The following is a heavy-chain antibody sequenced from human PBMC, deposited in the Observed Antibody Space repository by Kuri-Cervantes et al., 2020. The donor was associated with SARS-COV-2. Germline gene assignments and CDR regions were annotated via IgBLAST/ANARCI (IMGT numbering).Heavy chain of an antibody. CDR2: INPNSGGT. CDR1: GYTFTGYY. Sequence: ASVKVSCKASGYTFTGYYMHWVRQAPGQGLEWMGWINPNSGGTNYAQKFQGWVTMTRDTSISTVYMELSRLRSDDTAVYYCVRSTPSRRLVVISQGGAFDIWGQGTMVTVSS. J-gene: IGHJ3*02. V-gene: IGHV1-2*04. CDR3: VRSTPSRRLVVISQGGAFDI. D-gene: IGHD3-22*01.